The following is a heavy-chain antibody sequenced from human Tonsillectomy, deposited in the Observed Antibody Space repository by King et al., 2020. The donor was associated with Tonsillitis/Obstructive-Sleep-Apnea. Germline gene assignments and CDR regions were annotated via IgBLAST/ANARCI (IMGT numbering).Heavy chain of an antibody. CDR2: IYPGDSDT. D-gene: IGHD2-2*01. Sequence: VQLVESGAEVKKPGESLKIACKGSGYSFTNYWIGWVRQMPGKGLEWMGIIYPGDSDTRYSPSFQGQVTISADKSISTAYLQWSSLKASDTAMYYCARSYCSRISCSPLYYCYGMDVWGQGTTVTVSS. CDR3: ARSYCSRISCSPLYYCYGMDV. J-gene: IGHJ6*02. CDR1: GYSFTNYW. V-gene: IGHV5-51*03.